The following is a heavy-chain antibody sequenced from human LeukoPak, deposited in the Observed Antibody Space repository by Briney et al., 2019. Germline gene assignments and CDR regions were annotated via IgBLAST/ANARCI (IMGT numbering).Heavy chain of an antibody. CDR3: TRTDGGSYRNYGI. CDR2: IYSSGST. D-gene: IGHD1-26*01. Sequence: SETLSLTCTVSGGSINSYYWTWIRQSAGKGLEWIGRIYSSGSTTYSPSLKSRVSMSIDTSKNQFSLRLDSVTAADTAMYYCTRTDGGSYRNYGIWGQGTMVTVSS. J-gene: IGHJ3*02. V-gene: IGHV4-4*07. CDR1: GGSINSYY.